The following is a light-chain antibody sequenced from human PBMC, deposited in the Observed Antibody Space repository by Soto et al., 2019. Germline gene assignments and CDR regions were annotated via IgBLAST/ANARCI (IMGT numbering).Light chain of an antibody. CDR1: QSINDW. CDR2: KAS. J-gene: IGKJ2*01. CDR3: QQYHSYSYT. Sequence: DIQMTQSPSTLSASVGDRVTVTCRASQSINDWLAWYQQKPGKAPKHLIYKASSLESGVPSRFSGSGSGTEFTLTISSLQPDDFATYYCQQYHSYSYTFGQGTKLEIK. V-gene: IGKV1-5*03.